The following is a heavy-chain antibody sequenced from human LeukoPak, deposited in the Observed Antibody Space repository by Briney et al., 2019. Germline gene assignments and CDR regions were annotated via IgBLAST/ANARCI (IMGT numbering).Heavy chain of an antibody. V-gene: IGHV3-74*03. D-gene: IGHD3-16*02. CDR2: INTDGSST. CDR1: EFTFSRYW. CDR3: ARDRHDYVWGSYPHFDY. Sequence: GGSLRLSCAASEFTFSRYWMHWVRHAPWKGLMWVSRINTDGSSTTYADSVKGRFTISRDNAKNTLYLQMNSLRAEDTAVYYCARDRHDYVWGSYPHFDYWGQGTLVTVSS. J-gene: IGHJ4*02.